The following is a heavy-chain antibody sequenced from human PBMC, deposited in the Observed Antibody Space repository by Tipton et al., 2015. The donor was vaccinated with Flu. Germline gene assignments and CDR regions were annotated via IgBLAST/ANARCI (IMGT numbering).Heavy chain of an antibody. CDR2: IYYSGST. J-gene: IGHJ4*02. CDR1: GGSISSSSYY. V-gene: IGHV4-39*07. CDR3: ARVGGEFTMVRGLHPSPYYFDY. D-gene: IGHD3-10*01. Sequence: TLSLTCTVSGGSISSSSYYWGWIRQPPGKGLEWIGSIYYSGSTYYNPSLKSRVTISVDTSKNQFSLKLSSVTAADTAVYYCARVGGEFTMVRGLHPSPYYFDYWGQGTLVTVSS.